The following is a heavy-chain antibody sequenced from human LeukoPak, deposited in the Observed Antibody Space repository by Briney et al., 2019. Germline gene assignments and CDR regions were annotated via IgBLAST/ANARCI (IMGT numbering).Heavy chain of an antibody. CDR3: AASSSADSSGYYYVV. CDR1: GGTFSSYA. J-gene: IGHJ4*02. D-gene: IGHD3-22*01. CDR2: ISAYNGNT. Sequence: GSSVKVSCKASGGTFSSYALSWVRQAPGQGLEWMGWISAYNGNTNYAQKFQGRVTMTTDTSTSTAYMELRSLRSDDTAVYYCAASSSADSSGYYYVVWGQGTLVTVSS. V-gene: IGHV1-18*01.